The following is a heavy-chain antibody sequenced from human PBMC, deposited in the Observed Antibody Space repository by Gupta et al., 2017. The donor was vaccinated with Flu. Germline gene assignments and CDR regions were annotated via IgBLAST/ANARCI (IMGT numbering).Heavy chain of an antibody. CDR2: IIPIFGTA. CDR3: ARDILQQQFVGWFDP. J-gene: IGHJ5*02. V-gene: IGHV1-69*01. CDR1: GGTFSSYA. D-gene: IGHD6-13*01. Sequence: GKKPGSSVKVSCKASGGTFSSYAISWVRQAPGQGLEWMGGIIPIFGTANYAQKFQGRVTITADESTSTAYMELSSLRSEDTAVYYCARDILQQQFVGWFDPWGQGTLVTVSS.